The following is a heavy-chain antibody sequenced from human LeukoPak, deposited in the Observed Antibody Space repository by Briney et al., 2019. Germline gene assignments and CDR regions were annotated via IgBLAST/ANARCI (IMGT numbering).Heavy chain of an antibody. CDR1: GVSISNGAYY. J-gene: IGHJ4*02. CDR3: ARYAWYFDY. V-gene: IGHV4-31*03. Sequence: PSQTLSLTCTVSGVSISNGAYYWSWIRQHPGRGLEWIGYIYYTGSTYYNPSLKSRVTMSLDTSKNQFSLNLSSVTAADTAVYYCARYAWYFDYWGQGTLVTVSS. CDR2: IYYTGST. D-gene: IGHD2-2*01.